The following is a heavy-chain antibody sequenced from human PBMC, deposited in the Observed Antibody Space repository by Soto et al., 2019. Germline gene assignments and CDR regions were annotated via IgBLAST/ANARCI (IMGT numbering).Heavy chain of an antibody. CDR2: IIPILGIA. CDR1: GGTFSSYT. D-gene: IGHD5-12*01. CDR3: ARGGRGDGYNDYYYYGMDV. J-gene: IGHJ6*02. V-gene: IGHV1-69*02. Sequence: QVQLVQSGAEVKKPGSSVKVSCKASGGTFSSYTISWVRQAPGQGLEWMGRIIPILGIANYAQKFQGRVTITADKXXSXAXXELSSLRSEDTAVYYCARGGRGDGYNDYYYYGMDVWGQGTTVTVSS.